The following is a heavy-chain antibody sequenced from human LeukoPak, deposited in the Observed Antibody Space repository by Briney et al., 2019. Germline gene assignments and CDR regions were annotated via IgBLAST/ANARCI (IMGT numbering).Heavy chain of an antibody. J-gene: IGHJ4*02. CDR3: AKDSRITMVRGDLY. V-gene: IGHV3-30*02. Sequence: GGSLRLSCAASGFTFSSYGMHWVRQAPGKGLEWVAFIRYDGSNKYYADSVKGRFTISRDNSKNTLCLQMNSLRAEDTAVYYCAKDSRITMVRGDLYWGQGTLVTVSS. CDR2: IRYDGSNK. CDR1: GFTFSSYG. D-gene: IGHD3-10*01.